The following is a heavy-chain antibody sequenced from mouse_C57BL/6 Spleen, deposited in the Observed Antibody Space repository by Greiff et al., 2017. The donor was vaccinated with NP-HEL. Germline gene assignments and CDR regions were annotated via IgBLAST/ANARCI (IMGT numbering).Heavy chain of an antibody. Sequence: EVKVVESGGGLVQPGGSMKLSCAASGFTFSDAWMDWVRQSPEKGLEWVAEIRNKANNHATYYAESVKGRFTISRDDSKSSVYLQMNSLRAEDTGIYYCTKDGGNLFDYWGQGTTLTVSS. J-gene: IGHJ2*01. V-gene: IGHV6-6*01. D-gene: IGHD2-1*01. CDR2: IRNKANNHAT. CDR1: GFTFSDAW. CDR3: TKDGGNLFDY.